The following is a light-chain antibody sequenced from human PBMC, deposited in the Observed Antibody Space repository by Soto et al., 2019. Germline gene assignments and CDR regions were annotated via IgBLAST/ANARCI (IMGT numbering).Light chain of an antibody. V-gene: IGLV2-8*01. CDR2: EVS. Sequence: QSALTQPTSASGSPGQSVTISCTGTSSDVGGYNSVSWYQQHPGKAPKLVIYEVSKRPSGVPDRFSASKSDNTASLTVSGLQAEDEADYYCSSYAGSKNLVFGGGTKLTVL. CDR1: SSDVGGYNS. J-gene: IGLJ2*01. CDR3: SSYAGSKNLV.